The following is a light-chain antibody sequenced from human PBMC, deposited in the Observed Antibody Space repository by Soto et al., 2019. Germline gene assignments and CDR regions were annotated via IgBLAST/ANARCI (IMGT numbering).Light chain of an antibody. Sequence: QSALTQPASVSGSPGQSVTISCTGASSDVGGNDYVSWYQQHPGKAPKLILYEVNNRPSGVSNHFSGSKSGNTASLIISGLQADDEADYCCSSYSTTSTLVFGSGTKLTVL. CDR2: EVN. V-gene: IGLV2-14*01. CDR3: SSYSTTSTLV. CDR1: SSDVGGNDY. J-gene: IGLJ1*01.